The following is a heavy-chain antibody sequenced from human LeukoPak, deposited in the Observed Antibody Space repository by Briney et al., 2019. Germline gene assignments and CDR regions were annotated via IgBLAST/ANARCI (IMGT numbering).Heavy chain of an antibody. V-gene: IGHV1-18*01. CDR1: GYIFAGYG. D-gene: IGHD3-3*01. J-gene: IGHJ4*02. Sequence: ASVKVSCKTSGYIFAGYGISWVRQAPGQGLEWMGWTSVYSGNTYYGKKFQGRVTMTTDTSTSTGYMELRSLRSDDTAVYYCARDAHDLLSGYMWGQGTLVTVSS. CDR2: TSVYSGNT. CDR3: ARDAHDLLSGYM.